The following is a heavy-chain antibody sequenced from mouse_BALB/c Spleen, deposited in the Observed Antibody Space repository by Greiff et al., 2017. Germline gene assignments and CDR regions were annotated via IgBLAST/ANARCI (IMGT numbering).Heavy chain of an antibody. J-gene: IGHJ2*01. Sequence: EVNVVESGGGLVKPGGSLKLSCAASGFTFSDYYMYWVRQTPEKRLEWVATISDGGSYTYYPDSVKGRFTISRDNAKNNLYLQMSSLKSEDTAMYYCARDRKGFDYWGQGTTLTVSS. V-gene: IGHV5-4*02. CDR1: GFTFSDYY. CDR2: ISDGGSYT. CDR3: ARDRKGFDY.